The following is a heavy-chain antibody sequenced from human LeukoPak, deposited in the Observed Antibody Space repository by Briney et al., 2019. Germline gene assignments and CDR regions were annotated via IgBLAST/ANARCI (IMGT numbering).Heavy chain of an antibody. CDR1: GFTFSNYA. CDR3: AKDGVVLWFGELLYPDY. CDR2: ITSTGDST. D-gene: IGHD3-10*01. V-gene: IGHV3-23*01. J-gene: IGHJ4*02. Sequence: PGGSLRLSCAASGFTFSNYAMRWVRQAPGKGLEWVSTITSTGDSTYYADSVKGRFTISRDNSKNTLYLQMNSLRAEDTAVYYCAKDGVVLWFGELLYPDYWGQGTLVTVSS.